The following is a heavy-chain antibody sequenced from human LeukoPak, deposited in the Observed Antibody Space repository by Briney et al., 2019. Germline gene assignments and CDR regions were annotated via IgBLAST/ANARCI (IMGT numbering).Heavy chain of an antibody. Sequence: SETLSLTCTVSGGSISSYYWSWIRQPPGKGLEWIGYIYYSRSTNYNPSLKSRVTISVGTSKNQFSLKLSSVTAADTAVYYCARKTGVTGEAFDYWGQGTLVTVSS. V-gene: IGHV4-59*01. CDR2: IYYSRST. CDR3: ARKTGVTGEAFDY. CDR1: GGSISSYY. J-gene: IGHJ4*02. D-gene: IGHD7-27*01.